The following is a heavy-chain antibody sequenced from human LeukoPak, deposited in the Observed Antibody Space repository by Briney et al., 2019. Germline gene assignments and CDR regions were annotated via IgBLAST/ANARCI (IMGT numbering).Heavy chain of an antibody. V-gene: IGHV3-30*03. J-gene: IGHJ6*02. Sequence: SLRLSCAASGFTFSSYSMNWVRQAPGKGLEWVAVISYDGSNKYYADSVKGRFTISRDNSKNTLYLQMNSLRAEDTAVYYCARALDSYGIQRYYYYYYGMDVWGQGTTVTVSS. CDR1: GFTFSSYS. D-gene: IGHD5-18*01. CDR3: ARALDSYGIQRYYYYYYGMDV. CDR2: ISYDGSNK.